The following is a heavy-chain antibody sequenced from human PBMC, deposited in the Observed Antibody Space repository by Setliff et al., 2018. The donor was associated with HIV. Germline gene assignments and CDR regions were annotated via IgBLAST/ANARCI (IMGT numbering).Heavy chain of an antibody. Sequence: GASVKVSCKASGYTFTRYNIHWVRQAPGQRLEWMGWINGGNGNTKYSQKFQDRVTITRETSADTAYLELSGLRSEDTALYYCARPAYSSTWVDWYFDLWGRGTLVTVS. CDR2: INGGNGNT. CDR3: ARPAYSSTWVDWYFDL. CDR1: GYTFTRYN. D-gene: IGHD6-13*01. V-gene: IGHV1-3*01. J-gene: IGHJ2*01.